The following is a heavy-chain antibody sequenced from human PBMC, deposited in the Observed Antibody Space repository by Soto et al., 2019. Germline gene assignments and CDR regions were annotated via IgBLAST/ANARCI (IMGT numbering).Heavy chain of an antibody. CDR3: ARHVGFYSYFDL. CDR1: GFTVSSSY. Sequence: EVQLVESGGGLVQPGGSLRLSCGASGFTVSSSYMGWVRQAPGKGLEWVSSIYTDGNTYYADSVRGRFTISTDNSKDTLYLQMNSLRVDDTAMYYCARHVGFYSYFDLWGRGTLVTVS. J-gene: IGHJ2*01. D-gene: IGHD1-26*01. V-gene: IGHV3-66*04. CDR2: IYTDGNT.